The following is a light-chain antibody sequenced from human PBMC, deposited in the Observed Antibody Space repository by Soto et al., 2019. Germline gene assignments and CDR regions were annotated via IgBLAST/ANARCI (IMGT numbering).Light chain of an antibody. CDR2: GAS. CDR1: QSISSN. J-gene: IGKJ3*01. V-gene: IGKV3-15*01. CDR3: QQYNNWPFT. Sequence: EIVMTQSPATLSVSPGERATLSCRASQSISSNLAWYQQKPGQAPRLLIYGASTRATGIPATFSGSGSGTEFTLTFGSLQAEDFAVYYCQQYNNWPFTFGPGTKVVIK.